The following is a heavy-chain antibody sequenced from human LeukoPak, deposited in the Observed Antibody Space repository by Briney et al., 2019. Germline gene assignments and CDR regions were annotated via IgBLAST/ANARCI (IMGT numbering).Heavy chain of an antibody. CDR3: SRAAVGGYYDSSGYYPDY. D-gene: IGHD3-22*01. J-gene: IGHJ4*02. V-gene: IGHV1-2*06. CDR2: INPNSGGT. CDR1: GYTFTGYY. Sequence: GASVKVSCKVSGYTFTGYYMHWVRQAPGQGLEWMGRINPNSGGTNYAQKFQGRVTMTRDTSISTAYMELSRLRSDDTAVYYCSRAAVGGYYDSSGYYPDYWGQGTLVTVRS.